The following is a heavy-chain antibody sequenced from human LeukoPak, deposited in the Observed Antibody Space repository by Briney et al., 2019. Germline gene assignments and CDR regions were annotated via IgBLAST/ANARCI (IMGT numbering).Heavy chain of an antibody. V-gene: IGHV4-34*01. J-gene: IGHJ4*02. CDR1: GGSFSGYY. Sequence: NPSETLSLTCAVYGGSFSGYYWSWIRQPPGKGLEWIGEINHSGSTNYNPSLKSRVTISVDTSKNQFSLKLSSVTAADTAVYYCARVPTYYYAYLHYFDYWGQGTLVTVSS. CDR3: ARVPTYYYAYLHYFDY. D-gene: IGHD3-10*01. CDR2: INHSGST.